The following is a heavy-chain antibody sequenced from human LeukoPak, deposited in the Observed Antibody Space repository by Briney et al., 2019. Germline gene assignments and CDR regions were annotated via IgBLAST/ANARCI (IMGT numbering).Heavy chain of an antibody. V-gene: IGHV4-31*03. J-gene: IGHJ4*02. CDR3: ARVSTVTTNYFDY. CDR1: GGSISSGGYY. Sequence: PSQTLSLTCTVSGGSISSGGYYWSWIRQHPGKGLEWIGYIYYSGSTYYNPSLKGRVTISVDTSKNQFSLKLSSVTAADTAVYYCARVSTVTTNYFDYWGQGTLVTVSS. D-gene: IGHD4-17*01. CDR2: IYYSGST.